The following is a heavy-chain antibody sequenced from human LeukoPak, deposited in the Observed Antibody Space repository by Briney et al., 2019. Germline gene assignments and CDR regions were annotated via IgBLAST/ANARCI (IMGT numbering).Heavy chain of an antibody. D-gene: IGHD3-3*01. J-gene: IGHJ4*02. CDR3: ARGVPYDSWSGPHYSDY. CDR1: RFTLSTYW. V-gene: IGHV3-7*01. Sequence: PGGSLRLSCAASRFTLSTYWMSWVRQAPGKGLEWVAHIKQDGSQEYYVDSVKGRFTISRDSAKNSLYLQMNSLRAEDTAVYYCARGVPYDSWSGPHYSDYWGPGTLVTVSS. CDR2: IKQDGSQE.